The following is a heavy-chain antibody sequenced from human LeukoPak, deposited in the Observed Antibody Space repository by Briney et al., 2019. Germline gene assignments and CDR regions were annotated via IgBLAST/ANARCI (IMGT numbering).Heavy chain of an antibody. V-gene: IGHV3-48*03. Sequence: GGSLRLSCAASGFTFSSYEMNWVRQAPGKVLEWVSYISSSGSTIYYADSVRGRFTISRDNAKNSLYLQMNSLRAEDTAVYYCAREGGSGWYSGWFDPWGQGTLVTVSS. J-gene: IGHJ5*02. D-gene: IGHD6-19*01. CDR3: AREGGSGWYSGWFDP. CDR1: GFTFSSYE. CDR2: ISSSGSTI.